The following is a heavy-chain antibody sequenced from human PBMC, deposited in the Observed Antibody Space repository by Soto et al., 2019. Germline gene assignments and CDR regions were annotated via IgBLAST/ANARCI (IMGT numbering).Heavy chain of an antibody. CDR2: IVVGSGNT. D-gene: IGHD5-18*01. Sequence: SVKVSCKASGFTFTNSAVQWVRQARGQRLEWIGWIVVGSGNTNYAQKFQERVTITRDMSTTTAYRELSSLRSEDTAVYYCATDKGDSYGYGNYWGQGTLVTVCS. V-gene: IGHV1-58*01. CDR3: ATDKGDSYGYGNY. CDR1: GFTFTNSA. J-gene: IGHJ4*02.